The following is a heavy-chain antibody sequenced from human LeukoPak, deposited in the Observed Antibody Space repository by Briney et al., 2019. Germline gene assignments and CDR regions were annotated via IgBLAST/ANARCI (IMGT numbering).Heavy chain of an antibody. Sequence: GGSLRLSCAVSGFTFSSYWMHWVRQAPGKGLVWVSHIKTDGSTTAYADSVKGRFTISRDNAKNSLYLQMNSLRAEDTAVCYCARGSTYYDSSGQVPFDYWGQGTLVTVSS. V-gene: IGHV3-74*01. CDR2: IKTDGSTT. D-gene: IGHD3-22*01. CDR3: ARGSTYYDSSGQVPFDY. CDR1: GFTFSSYW. J-gene: IGHJ4*02.